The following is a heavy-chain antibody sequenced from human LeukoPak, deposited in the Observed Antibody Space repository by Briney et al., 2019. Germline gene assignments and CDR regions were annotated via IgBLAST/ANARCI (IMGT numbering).Heavy chain of an antibody. CDR1: GFTFSSYA. V-gene: IGHV3-30*02. Sequence: GGSLTLSCAASGFTFSSYAMHWVRQAPGKGLECVAFIQSDGSNKYYSDSVKGRFTISRDNSKNTLFLQMNSLRVEDTAVYYCATHCSGTSCHRDYWGQGTLVTVSS. J-gene: IGHJ4*02. CDR3: ATHCSGTSCHRDY. D-gene: IGHD2-2*01. CDR2: IQSDGSNK.